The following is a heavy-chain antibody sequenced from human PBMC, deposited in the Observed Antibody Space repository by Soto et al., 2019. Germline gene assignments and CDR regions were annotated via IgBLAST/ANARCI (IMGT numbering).Heavy chain of an antibody. CDR2: INPSGGIT. Sequence: QVQLVQSGAEVKKPGASVKLSCKASGYTFTNYYMHWVRQAPRQGLEWMGIINPSGGITSYAQKSHGRDTMTSDTSTSTVYMELSSLRSEDTAVYYCARGDGRGSSGFYYYYRMDVWGHGTTVTVSS. CDR1: GYTFTNYY. V-gene: IGHV1-46*01. J-gene: IGHJ6*02. D-gene: IGHD1-26*01. CDR3: ARGDGRGSSGFYYYYRMDV.